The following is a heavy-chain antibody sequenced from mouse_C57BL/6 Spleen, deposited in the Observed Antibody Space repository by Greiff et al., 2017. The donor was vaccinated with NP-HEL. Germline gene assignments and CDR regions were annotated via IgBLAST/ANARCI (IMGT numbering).Heavy chain of an antibody. J-gene: IGHJ3*01. CDR1: GFTFSDYG. D-gene: IGHD1-1*01. Sequence: EVQRVESGGGLVQPGGSLKLSCAASGFTFSDYGMAWVRQAPRKGPEWVAFISNLAYSIYYADTVTGRFTISRENAKNTLYREMSSLRSEDTAMYYCARPGYGSSTAWFAYWGQGTLVTVSA. CDR2: ISNLAYSI. V-gene: IGHV5-15*01. CDR3: ARPGYGSSTAWFAY.